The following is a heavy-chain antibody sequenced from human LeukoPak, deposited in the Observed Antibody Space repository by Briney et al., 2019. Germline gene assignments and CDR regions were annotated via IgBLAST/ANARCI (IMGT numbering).Heavy chain of an antibody. V-gene: IGHV4-61*02. CDR3: ARGDFWSGPSEY. J-gene: IGHJ4*02. Sequence: SETLSLTCTVSGGSISSGSYYWSWIRQPAGKGLEWIGRIYTSGSTNYNPSLKSRVTISVDTSKNQFSLKLSSVTAADTAVYYCARGDFWSGPSEYWGQGTLVTVSS. CDR2: IYTSGST. D-gene: IGHD3-3*01. CDR1: GGSISSGSYY.